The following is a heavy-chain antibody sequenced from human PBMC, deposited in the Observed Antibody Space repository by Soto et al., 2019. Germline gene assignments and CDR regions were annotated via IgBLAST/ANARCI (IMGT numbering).Heavy chain of an antibody. CDR2: IKTTSDGGTI. CDR3: IRDPYGST. D-gene: IGHD3-10*01. CDR1: GFTFRTAW. J-gene: IGHJ5*02. V-gene: IGHV3-15*01. Sequence: GGSLRLSCAASGFTFRTAWMTWVRQAPGRGLEWVARIKTTSDGGTIHYAAPVKGRFTISRDDSKDTLFLQMNSLKIEDTALYYCIRDPYGSTWGQGTLVTVSS.